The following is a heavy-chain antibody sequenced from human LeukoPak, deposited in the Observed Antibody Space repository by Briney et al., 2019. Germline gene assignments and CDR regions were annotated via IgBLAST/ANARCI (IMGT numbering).Heavy chain of an antibody. CDR2: MNPNSGNT. J-gene: IGHJ4*02. CDR1: GYTFTSYD. CDR3: ARGCYDFRSGLPDGEFDY. V-gene: IGHV1-8*03. Sequence: ASVKVSCKASGYTFTSYDINWVRQATGQGLEWMGWMNPNSGNTGYAQKFQGRVTITRNTSISTAYMELSSLRSEDTAVYYCARGCYDFRSGLPDGEFDYWGQGTLVTVSS. D-gene: IGHD3-3*01.